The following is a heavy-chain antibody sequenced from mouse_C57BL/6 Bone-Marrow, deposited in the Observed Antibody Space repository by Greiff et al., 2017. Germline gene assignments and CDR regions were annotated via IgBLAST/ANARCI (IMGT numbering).Heavy chain of an antibody. CDR1: GFTFSSYA. V-gene: IGHV5-4*01. CDR2: ISDGGSYT. Sequence: EVQVVESGGGLVKPGGSLKLSCAASGFTFSSYAMSWVRQTPEKRLEWVATISDGGSYTYYPDNVKGRFTISIDNAKNNLYLQMSHLKSEDTAMYYCARDRRLRRRFAYWGQGTLVTVSA. D-gene: IGHD2-4*01. CDR3: ARDRRLRRRFAY. J-gene: IGHJ3*01.